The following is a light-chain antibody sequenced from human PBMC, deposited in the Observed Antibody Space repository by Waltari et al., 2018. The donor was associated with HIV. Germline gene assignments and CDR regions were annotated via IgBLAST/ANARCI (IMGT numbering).Light chain of an antibody. Sequence: EIVMTQSPATLSVSPGERATLSCRASQSISRNLAWYQQKPGQAPRLLIYSASTRATDIPTRFSGGGSVTEFTLTISSLQSEDFGIYYCQQYNDWPPGYSFGQGTKVEIK. CDR3: QQYNDWPPGYS. CDR1: QSISRN. J-gene: IGKJ2*03. CDR2: SAS. V-gene: IGKV3-15*01.